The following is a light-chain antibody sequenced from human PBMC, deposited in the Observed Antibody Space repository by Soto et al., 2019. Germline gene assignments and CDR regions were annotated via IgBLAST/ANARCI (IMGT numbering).Light chain of an antibody. CDR1: QSLLHSNGYNY. CDR2: LGS. J-gene: IGKJ5*01. V-gene: IGKV2-28*01. CDR3: MQALQTPT. Sequence: DIVMTQSPLSLPVTPGEAASVSCRSSQSLLHSNGYNYLSWYLQKPGQSPQLLIYLGSNRAAGVPARFSGSGSGTDFTLKINRVDAEDVGVYYCMQALQTPTFGQGTRLEIK.